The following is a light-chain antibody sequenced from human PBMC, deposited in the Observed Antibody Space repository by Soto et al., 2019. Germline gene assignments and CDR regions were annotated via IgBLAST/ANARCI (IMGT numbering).Light chain of an antibody. J-gene: IGLJ1*01. Sequence: QSALTQPASVSGSPGQSITISCTGTSSDVGCYNYVSWYQQHPGKAPKHMVYDVSNRPSGVSNRFSGSKSGNTASLTIAELKAEYEADYYCSSYTSSSTLVFGNGTKLTVL. V-gene: IGLV2-14*01. CDR2: DVS. CDR3: SSYTSSSTLV. CDR1: SSDVGCYNY.